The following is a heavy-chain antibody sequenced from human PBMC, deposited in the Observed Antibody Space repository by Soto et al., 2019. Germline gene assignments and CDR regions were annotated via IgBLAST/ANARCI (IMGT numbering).Heavy chain of an antibody. J-gene: IGHJ6*02. V-gene: IGHV3-30*04. CDR2: ISNDGSDQ. CDR3: ARDRRPLGTLNRFGMDV. CDR1: GFTFSKYA. Sequence: QVQLLESGGGVVQPGRSLRLSCAASGFTFSKYAMNWVRQAPGKGLQWVAVISNDGSDQFHADSVKGRFTVSRDNSKNTLYLQMNTLRSEDTAGYYCARDRRPLGTLNRFGMDVWGQWTTGTVS. D-gene: IGHD1-1*01.